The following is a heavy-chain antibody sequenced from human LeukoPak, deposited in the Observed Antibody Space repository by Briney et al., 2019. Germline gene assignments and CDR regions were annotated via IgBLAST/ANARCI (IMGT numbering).Heavy chain of an antibody. D-gene: IGHD1-1*01. CDR1: GFTFSIYG. CDR2: IWYDGSYK. J-gene: IGHJ4*02. V-gene: IGHV3-33*01. CDR3: ARGKTGTTDY. Sequence: PGGSLRLSCAASGFTFSIYGMHWVRQAPGKGLEWVAVIWYDGSYKYYADSVKGRFTISRDNSKNTLYLEMNSLRTEDTAVYYCARGKTGTTDYWGQGTLVTVSS.